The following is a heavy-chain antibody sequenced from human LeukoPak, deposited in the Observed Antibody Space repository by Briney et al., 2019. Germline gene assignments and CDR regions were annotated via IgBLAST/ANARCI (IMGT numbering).Heavy chain of an antibody. Sequence: TGGSLRLSCAASGFTFRTFGMHWVRQAPGKGLEWVAIIWYDGINKYCADSVKGRFTISRDNSKNTLYLQMNSLRAEDTAVYYCARDYYDSSGQLHAGAHAFDIWGQGTMVTVSS. CDR2: IWYDGINK. CDR3: ARDYYDSSGQLHAGAHAFDI. J-gene: IGHJ3*02. CDR1: GFTFRTFG. V-gene: IGHV3-33*01. D-gene: IGHD3-22*01.